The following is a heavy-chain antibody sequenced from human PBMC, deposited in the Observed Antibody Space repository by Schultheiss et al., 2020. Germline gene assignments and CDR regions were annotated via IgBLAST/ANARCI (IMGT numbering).Heavy chain of an antibody. CDR2: MNPNSGNT. J-gene: IGHJ6*02. D-gene: IGHD3-3*01. V-gene: IGHV1-18*01. CDR1: GYTFTSYD. Sequence: ASVKVSCKASGYTFTSYDINWVRQATGQGLEWMGWMNPNSGNTNYAQKLQGRVTMTTDTSTSTAYMELRSLRSDDTAVYYCARATDTLITYYDFWSGYSPYYYYGMDVWGQGTTVTVSS. CDR3: ARATDTLITYYDFWSGYSPYYYYGMDV.